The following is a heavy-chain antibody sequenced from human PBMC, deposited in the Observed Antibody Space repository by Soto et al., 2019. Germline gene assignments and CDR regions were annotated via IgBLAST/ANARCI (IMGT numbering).Heavy chain of an antibody. CDR1: GASVSSGSFY. CDR2: IYNNETF. Sequence: SETLSLTCSVSGASVSSGSFYWSWIRQPPGKGLEWIGFIYNNETFNYNPSLKSRVALSVDTSKHQFSLKLSSVTAADTAVYYCARVPLRYSSSHNFDSWGQGALVTVSS. J-gene: IGHJ4*02. CDR3: ARVPLRYSSSHNFDS. V-gene: IGHV4-61*01. D-gene: IGHD6-19*01.